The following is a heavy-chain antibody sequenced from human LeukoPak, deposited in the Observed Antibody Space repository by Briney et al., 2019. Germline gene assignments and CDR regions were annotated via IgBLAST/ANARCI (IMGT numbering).Heavy chain of an antibody. D-gene: IGHD3-22*01. Sequence: PSETLSLTCTVSGGSISSGSYYWSWIRQPAGRGLEWIGRLYTSGSTNYNPSLKSRVTISVDTSKNQVSLKLSSVTAADTAVYYCARHGGGSYYDSSGYFFDYWGQGTLVTVSS. CDR2: LYTSGST. V-gene: IGHV4-61*02. CDR1: GGSISSGSYY. CDR3: ARHGGGSYYDSSGYFFDY. J-gene: IGHJ4*02.